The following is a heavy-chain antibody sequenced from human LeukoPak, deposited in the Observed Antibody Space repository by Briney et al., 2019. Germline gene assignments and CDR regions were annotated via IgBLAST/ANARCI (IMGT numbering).Heavy chain of an antibody. Sequence: VASVKVSCKASGYIFIGYYIHWVRQAPGQGLEWLGWVNPNSGGTNYAQKFQGRVTMTRDTSINTAYMELSSLRSDDTAVYYCARDPSRYYGSGTYYYIDFDYWGQGTLVTVSS. D-gene: IGHD3-10*01. CDR1: GYIFIGYY. V-gene: IGHV1-2*02. J-gene: IGHJ4*02. CDR2: VNPNSGGT. CDR3: ARDPSRYYGSGTYYYIDFDY.